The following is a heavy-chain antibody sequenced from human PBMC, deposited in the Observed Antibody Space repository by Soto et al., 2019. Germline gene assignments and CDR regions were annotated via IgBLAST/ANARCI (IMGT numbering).Heavy chain of an antibody. CDR2: LYDSGIT. J-gene: IGHJ3*01. D-gene: IGHD2-15*01. CDR1: GGSVGSGEYY. Sequence: VQLQASGPGLVKPSQTLSLACTVSGGSVGSGEYYYSWIRQPPGKGLEWIGYLYDSGITNYTPSLKGRVTMSLYRSNNQVPLKLSSVTAADTAVYFCARDVAHVYTENVWGQGTMVTGSS. V-gene: IGHV4-30-4*01. CDR3: ARDVAHVYTENV.